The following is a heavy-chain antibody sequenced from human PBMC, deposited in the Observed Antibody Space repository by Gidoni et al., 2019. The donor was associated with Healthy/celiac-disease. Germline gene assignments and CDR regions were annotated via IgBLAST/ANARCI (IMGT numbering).Heavy chain of an antibody. J-gene: IGHJ3*02. Sequence: QVTFRESGPALVTPTQTLTLTCTFSGFSLSTSGLCVSWIRQPPGKALAWLARIEWDDDNYYSTSQKTRLTIAKDTSKNQEVLTMNNMDPVDTATYYCARMSDSIGVGAFDIWGQGTMVTVSS. CDR3: ARMSDSIGVGAFDI. D-gene: IGHD6-19*01. CDR2: IEWDDDN. V-gene: IGHV2-70*15. CDR1: GFSLSTSGLC.